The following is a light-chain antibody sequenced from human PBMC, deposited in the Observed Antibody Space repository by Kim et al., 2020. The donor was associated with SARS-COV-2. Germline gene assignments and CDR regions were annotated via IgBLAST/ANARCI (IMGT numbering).Light chain of an antibody. CDR3: QAWDYTTAV. Sequence: SVSPGQTASITCSGNKLGDTFASWYQQKSGQSPVLIMFQNNRRPSGIPERFSGSNSGNTATLTISGTQAMDEADYFCQAWDYTTAVLGGGTQLTVL. CDR2: QNN. V-gene: IGLV3-1*01. J-gene: IGLJ3*02. CDR1: KLGDTF.